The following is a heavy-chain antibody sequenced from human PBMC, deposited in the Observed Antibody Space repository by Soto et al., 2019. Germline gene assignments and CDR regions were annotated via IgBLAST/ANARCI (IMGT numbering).Heavy chain of an antibody. D-gene: IGHD2-15*01. CDR2: IYYSGST. CDR3: ARDGVNCSGGSCYSLDAFDI. CDR1: GFSISSYY. J-gene: IGHJ3*02. V-gene: IGHV4-59*01. Sequence: PSETLSLTCTVSGFSISSYYWSWIRQPPGKGLEWIGYIYYSGSTNYNPSLKSRVTISVDTSKNQFSLKLSSVTAADTAVYYCARDGVNCSGGSCYSLDAFDIWGQGTMVTVSS.